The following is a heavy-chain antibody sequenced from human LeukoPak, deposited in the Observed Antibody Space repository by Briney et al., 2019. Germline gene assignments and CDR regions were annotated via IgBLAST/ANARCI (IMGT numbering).Heavy chain of an antibody. D-gene: IGHD3-9*01. V-gene: IGHV3-7*01. CDR3: ASEGVYDILTGYSDY. Sequence: GGSLRLSCAASGFTFSSYAMHWVRQAPGKGLEWVANIRHDGSETYYVDSLRGRFTISRDNAKNLVYLQMNSLRAEDTAVYYCASEGVYDILTGYSDYWGQGTLVAVSS. CDR1: GFTFSSYA. J-gene: IGHJ4*02. CDR2: IRHDGSET.